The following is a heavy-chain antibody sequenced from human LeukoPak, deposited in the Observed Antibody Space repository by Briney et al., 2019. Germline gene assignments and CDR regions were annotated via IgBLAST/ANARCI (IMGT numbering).Heavy chain of an antibody. J-gene: IGHJ6*02. D-gene: IGHD3-3*01. CDR3: TRSLGVVIHGGMVV. Sequence: PSETLSLTCTVPSGSISSYSWSWIRQPPGKGLEGIGDIYSSGSTKSNPSLKSRVTISVDTSKDPCSLKLSSVTAADTAVYYCTRSLGVVIHGGMVVWGQGTTVTVSS. V-gene: IGHV4-59*01. CDR1: SGSISSYS. CDR2: IYSSGST.